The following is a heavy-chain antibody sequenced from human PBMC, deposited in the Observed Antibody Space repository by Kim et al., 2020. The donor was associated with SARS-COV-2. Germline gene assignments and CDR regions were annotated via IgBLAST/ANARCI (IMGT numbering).Heavy chain of an antibody. CDR1: GFTFTSSA. Sequence: SVKVSCKASGFTFTSSAVQWVRQARGQRLEWIGWIVVGSGNTNYAQKFQERVTITRDMSTSTAYMELSSLRSEDTAVYYCAAVSKVGATSVFDYWGQGTLVTVSS. CDR3: AAVSKVGATSVFDY. D-gene: IGHD1-26*01. V-gene: IGHV1-58*01. J-gene: IGHJ4*02. CDR2: IVVGSGNT.